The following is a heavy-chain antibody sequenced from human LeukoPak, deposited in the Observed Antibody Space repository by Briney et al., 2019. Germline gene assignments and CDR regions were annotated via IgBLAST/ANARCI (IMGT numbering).Heavy chain of an antibody. Sequence: GSLRLSCAASGFTFSSFSMHWVRQAPGKGLEWVAVIWYDGSNKYYADSVKGRFTISRDNSQNTLYLQGNNLRAEDTAVYCCARGRWDTGGLHGLDVWGQGTTVTVSS. J-gene: IGHJ6*02. CDR3: ARGRWDTGGLHGLDV. CDR2: IWYDGSNK. CDR1: GFTFSSFS. D-gene: IGHD2-8*02. V-gene: IGHV3-33*01.